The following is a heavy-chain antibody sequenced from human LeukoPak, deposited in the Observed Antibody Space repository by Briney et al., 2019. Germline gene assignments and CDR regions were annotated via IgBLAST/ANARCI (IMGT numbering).Heavy chain of an antibody. CDR2: IIPILGIA. CDR1: GGTFSSYA. D-gene: IGHD1-7*01. Sequence: SVKVSCKASGGTFSSYAISWVRQAPGQGLEWMGRIIPILGIANYAQKFQGRVTITADKSTSTAYMELSSLRSEDTAVYYCAKSYNWNYRRAFDIWGQGTMVTVSS. CDR3: AKSYNWNYRRAFDI. V-gene: IGHV1-69*04. J-gene: IGHJ3*02.